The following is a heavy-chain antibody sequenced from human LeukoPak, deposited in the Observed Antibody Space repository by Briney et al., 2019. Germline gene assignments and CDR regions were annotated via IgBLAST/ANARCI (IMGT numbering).Heavy chain of an antibody. J-gene: IGHJ6*02. CDR2: INPSGGST. CDR3: ARDWIPVPTNYYYGMDV. CDR1: GYTFTSYY. Sequence: ASVKVSCKASGYTFTSYYMHWVRQAPGQGLEWMGIINPSGGSTSYAQKFQGRVTMTRDTSTSTVYMELSSLRSEDTAVYYCARDWIPVPTNYYYGMDVWGQGTTVTVSS. D-gene: IGHD5-18*01. V-gene: IGHV1-46*01.